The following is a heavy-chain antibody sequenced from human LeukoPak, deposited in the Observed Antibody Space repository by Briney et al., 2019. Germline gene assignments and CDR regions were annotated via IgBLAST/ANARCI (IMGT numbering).Heavy chain of an antibody. J-gene: IGHJ4*02. CDR3: ARGPPDGSGSYYPGAY. D-gene: IGHD3-10*01. Sequence: PGGSLRLSCAASGFTFSSYAMHWVRQAPGKGLEWVAVISYDGSNKYYADSVKGRFTISRDNSKNTLYLQMNSPRVEDTAVYYCARGPPDGSGSYYPGAYWGQGTLVTVSS. CDR1: GFTFSSYA. V-gene: IGHV3-30-3*01. CDR2: ISYDGSNK.